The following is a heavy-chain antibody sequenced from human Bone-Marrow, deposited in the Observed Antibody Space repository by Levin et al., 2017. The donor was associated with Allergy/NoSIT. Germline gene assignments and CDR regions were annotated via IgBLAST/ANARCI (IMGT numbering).Heavy chain of an antibody. CDR1: GGSISSSSYY. J-gene: IGHJ5*02. CDR3: ARSSIVPAAIELRIWFDP. D-gene: IGHD2-2*01. V-gene: IGHV4-39*01. Sequence: SETLSLTCTVSGGSISSSSYYWGWIRQPPGKGLEWIGSIYYSGSTYYNPSLKSRVTISVDTSKNQFSLKLSSVTAADTAVYYCARSSIVPAAIELRIWFDPWGQGTLVTVSS. CDR2: IYYSGST.